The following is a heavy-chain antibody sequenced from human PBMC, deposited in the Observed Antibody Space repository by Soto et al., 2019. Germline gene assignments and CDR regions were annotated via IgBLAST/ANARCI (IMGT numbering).Heavy chain of an antibody. V-gene: IGHV4-31*03. CDR1: GYLISSGGYH. J-gene: IGHJ4*02. D-gene: IGHD2-15*01. CDR3: ARLVIAAFDK. Sequence: QVQLQESGPGLVKPSQTLSLTCSVSGYLISSGGYHWSWIRQHPGKGLEGIGFIYYSGDTYYNPSLKSRVNMSVDTSQNQFSLRLNSVTAADTAVYYCARLVIAAFDKWGQGTKVTVSS. CDR2: IYYSGDT.